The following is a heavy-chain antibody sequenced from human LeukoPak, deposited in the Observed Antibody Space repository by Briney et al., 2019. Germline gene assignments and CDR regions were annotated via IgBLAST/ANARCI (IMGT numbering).Heavy chain of an antibody. Sequence: SQTLSLTCAISGDSVSSNSAAWNWIRQSPSRGLEWLGRTYYRSKWYNDYAVPVKSRITINPDTSKNQFSLQLNSVTPEDTAVYYCARVGVEYYSSGWYDYWGQGTLVTVSS. CDR1: GDSVSSNSAA. CDR3: ARVGVEYYSSGWYDY. CDR2: TYYRSKWYN. J-gene: IGHJ4*02. D-gene: IGHD6-19*01. V-gene: IGHV6-1*01.